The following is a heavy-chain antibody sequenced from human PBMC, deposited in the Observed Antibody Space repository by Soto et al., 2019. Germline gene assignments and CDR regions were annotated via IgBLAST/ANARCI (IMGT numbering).Heavy chain of an antibody. Sequence: SETLSLTCAVYGGSFSGYYWSWIRQPPGKGLEWIGEINHSGSTNYNPSLKSRVTISVDTSKNQFSLKLSSVTAADTAVYYCARASPYNWFDPWGQGTLVTVSS. CDR3: ARASPYNWFDP. CDR1: GGSFSGYY. J-gene: IGHJ5*02. V-gene: IGHV4-34*01. CDR2: INHSGST.